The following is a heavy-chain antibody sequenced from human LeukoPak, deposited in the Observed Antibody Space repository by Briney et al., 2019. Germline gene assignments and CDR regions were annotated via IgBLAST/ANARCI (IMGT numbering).Heavy chain of an antibody. CDR2: IYYSGST. CDR3: ATLAVAGPFDY. Sequence: SETLSLTCTVSGGSISSSSYYWGWIRQPPGKGLEWIGSIYYSGSTYYNPSLKSRVTISVDTSKNQFSLKLSSVTAADVAVYYCATLAVAGPFDYWGRGTLVTVS. V-gene: IGHV4-39*01. J-gene: IGHJ4*02. CDR1: GGSISSSSYY. D-gene: IGHD6-19*01.